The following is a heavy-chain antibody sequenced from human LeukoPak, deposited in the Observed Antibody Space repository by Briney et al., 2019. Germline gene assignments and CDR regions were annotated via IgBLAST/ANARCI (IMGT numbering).Heavy chain of an antibody. J-gene: IGHJ1*01. Sequence: TSSETLSLTCAVYGGSFSGYYWSWIRQPPGKGLEWIGEINHSGSTNYNPSLKSRVTISVDTSKNQFSLRLSSVTAADTAVYYCARHAYSSGWYSAEYFHHWGQGTLVTVSS. CDR2: INHSGST. CDR3: ARHAYSSGWYSAEYFHH. V-gene: IGHV4-34*01. D-gene: IGHD6-19*01. CDR1: GGSFSGYY.